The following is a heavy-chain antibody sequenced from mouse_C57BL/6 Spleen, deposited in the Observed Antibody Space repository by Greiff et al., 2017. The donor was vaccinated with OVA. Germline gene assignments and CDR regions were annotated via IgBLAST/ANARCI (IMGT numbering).Heavy chain of an antibody. D-gene: IGHD1-1*01. Sequence: VQLQQSGAELVKPGASVKISCKASGYAFSSYWMNWVKQRPGKGLEWIGQIYPGDGDTNYNGKFKGKATLTADKSSSTAYMQLSSLTSEDSAVYFCARRDYYYGSSYGYFDVWGTGTTVTVSS. CDR2: IYPGDGDT. V-gene: IGHV1-80*01. J-gene: IGHJ1*03. CDR3: ARRDYYYGSSYGYFDV. CDR1: GYAFSSYW.